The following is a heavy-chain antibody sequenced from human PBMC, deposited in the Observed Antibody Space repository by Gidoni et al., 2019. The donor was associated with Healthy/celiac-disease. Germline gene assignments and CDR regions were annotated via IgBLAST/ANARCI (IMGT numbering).Heavy chain of an antibody. Sequence: EVQLLESGGGLVQPGGSLRLSCAASGFTFGSYAMSWVRQAPGKGLEWVSAISGSGGSTYYADSVKGRFTISRDNSKNTLYLQMNSLRAEDTAVYYCAKDRKSGYYDSSGRGYFDYWGQGTLVTVSS. CDR1: GFTFGSYA. V-gene: IGHV3-23*01. CDR3: AKDRKSGYYDSSGRGYFDY. J-gene: IGHJ4*02. D-gene: IGHD3-22*01. CDR2: ISGSGGST.